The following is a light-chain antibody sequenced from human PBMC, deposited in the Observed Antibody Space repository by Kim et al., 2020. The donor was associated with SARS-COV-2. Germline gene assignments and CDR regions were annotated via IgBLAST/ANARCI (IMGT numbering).Light chain of an antibody. CDR2: KAS. CDR3: QQYNSYPYT. Sequence: DIQVTQSPSTLSASLGDRVTITCRASQGISAWLAWYQQKPGKATKLLISKASDLESGVPSRFSGSGSGTEFTLTISSLQPDDFATYYCQQYNSYPYTFGQGTKLEIK. J-gene: IGKJ2*01. CDR1: QGISAW. V-gene: IGKV1-5*03.